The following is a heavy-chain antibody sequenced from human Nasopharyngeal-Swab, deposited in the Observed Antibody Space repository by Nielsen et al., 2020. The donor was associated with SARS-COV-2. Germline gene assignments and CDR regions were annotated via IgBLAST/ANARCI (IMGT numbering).Heavy chain of an antibody. CDR3: AKDRMSGTNWFDP. Sequence: GGSLRLSCAASGFTFSSYWMHWVRQAPGKGLVWVSRINSEGSSTSYADSVKGRFTISRDNSKNSLYLQMNSLRTEDTALYYCAKDRMSGTNWFDPWGQGTLVTVSS. CDR2: INSEGSST. V-gene: IGHV3-74*01. D-gene: IGHD1-1*01. J-gene: IGHJ5*02. CDR1: GFTFSSYW.